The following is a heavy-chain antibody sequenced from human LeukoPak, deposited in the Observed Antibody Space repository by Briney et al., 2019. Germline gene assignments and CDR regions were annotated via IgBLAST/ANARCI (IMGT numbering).Heavy chain of an antibody. CDR2: VYHSGNT. D-gene: IGHD3-10*01. CDR3: ARGVYYASGFDP. J-gene: IGHJ5*02. Sequence: SETLSLTCAVSGGSISSGGYSWSWIRQPPGRGLEWIGCVYHSGNTYYNPSLKSRVTISVDRSKNQFSLKLSSVTAADTAVYYCARGVYYASGFDPWGQGTLVTVSS. V-gene: IGHV4-30-2*01. CDR1: GGSISSGGYS.